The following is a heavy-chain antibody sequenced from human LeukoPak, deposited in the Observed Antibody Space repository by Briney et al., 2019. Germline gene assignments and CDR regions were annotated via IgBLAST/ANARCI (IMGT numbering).Heavy chain of an antibody. CDR2: IYSGGST. Sequence: PGGSLRLSCAASGFTVSSNYMSWVRQAPGKGLEWVSVIYSGGSTYYADSVKGRFTISRDNSKNTLYLQMNSLRAEDTAVYYCARAERYCTCTSCFDYWGQGTLVTVSS. CDR3: ARAERYCTCTSCFDY. D-gene: IGHD2-2*01. V-gene: IGHV3-53*01. J-gene: IGHJ4*02. CDR1: GFTVSSNY.